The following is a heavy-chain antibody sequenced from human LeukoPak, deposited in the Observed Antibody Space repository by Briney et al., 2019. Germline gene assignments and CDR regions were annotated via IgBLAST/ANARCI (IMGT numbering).Heavy chain of an antibody. D-gene: IGHD4-17*01. Sequence: GASVKVSCKASGYTFTTYAMNWVRQAPGQGLEWMGWINTDTGSPTYAQGFTGRFVFSLDTSVSTAYLQISSLKAEDTAVYYCARGAGHGDYRIDPWGQGTLVTVSS. CDR3: ARGAGHGDYRIDP. V-gene: IGHV7-4-1*02. CDR2: INTDTGSP. CDR1: GYTFTTYA. J-gene: IGHJ5*02.